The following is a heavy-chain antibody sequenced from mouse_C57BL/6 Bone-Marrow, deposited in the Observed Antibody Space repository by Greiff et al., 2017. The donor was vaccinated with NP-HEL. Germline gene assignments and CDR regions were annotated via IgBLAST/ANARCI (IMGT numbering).Heavy chain of an antibody. CDR2: ISYDGSN. V-gene: IGHV3-6*01. J-gene: IGHJ2*01. CDR1: GYSITSGYY. Sequence: VQLKQSGPGLVKPSQSLSLTCSVTGYSITSGYYWNWIRQFPGNKLEWMGYISYDGSNHYNTSLKNQNSITRDTSKNQFFLKLNSVTTEDTATYYCARSTVVVPFDYWGQGTTLTVSS. D-gene: IGHD1-1*01. CDR3: ARSTVVVPFDY.